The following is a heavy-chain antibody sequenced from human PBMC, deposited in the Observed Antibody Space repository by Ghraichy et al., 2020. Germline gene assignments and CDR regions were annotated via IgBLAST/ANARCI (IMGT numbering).Heavy chain of an antibody. Sequence: LTCVGSGFSLSSYSMNWVRQAPGKGLEWVSYITSSSRFISYADSVKGRFTVSRDNAQNSVYLQMNSLRDEDTAVYYCARGSTVVRYYYYDGMDVWGQGITVTVSS. CDR1: GFSLSSYS. CDR3: ARGSTVVRYYYYDGMDV. CDR2: ITSSSRFI. D-gene: IGHD4-23*01. V-gene: IGHV3-48*02. J-gene: IGHJ6*02.